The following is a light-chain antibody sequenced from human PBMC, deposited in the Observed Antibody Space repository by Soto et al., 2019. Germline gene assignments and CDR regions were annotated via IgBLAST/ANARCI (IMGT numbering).Light chain of an antibody. CDR3: ATWDDRLSGRGV. V-gene: IGLV1-47*01. CDR1: ISNIGSNH. CDR2: RNN. J-gene: IGLJ1*01. Sequence: QSVLTQPPSASGTPEQRVTISCSGTISNIGSNHVYWYQQLPGMAPTLLIYRNNQRPSGVPDRFSGSKSGTSASLAISGLRSEDEADYYCATWDDRLSGRGVFGTGTKLTVL.